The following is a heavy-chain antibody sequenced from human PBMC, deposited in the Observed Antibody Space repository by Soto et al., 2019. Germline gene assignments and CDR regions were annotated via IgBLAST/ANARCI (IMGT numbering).Heavy chain of an antibody. D-gene: IGHD6-13*01. CDR2: INHSGST. J-gene: IGHJ4*02. V-gene: IGHV4-34*01. CDR1: GGSFSGYY. CDR3: ARGGGVGYSSSLLDY. Sequence: QVQLQQWGAGLLKPSETLSLTCAVYGGSFSGYYWSWIRQPPGKGLEWSGEINHSGSTNYNPSLKSRVTISVDTSKNQFSLKLSSVTAADTAVYYCARGGGVGYSSSLLDYWGQGTLVTVSS.